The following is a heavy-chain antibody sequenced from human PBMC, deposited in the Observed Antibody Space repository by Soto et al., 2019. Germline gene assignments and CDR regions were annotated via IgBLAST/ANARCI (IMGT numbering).Heavy chain of an antibody. J-gene: IGHJ4*02. D-gene: IGHD2-15*01. V-gene: IGHV1-69*12. CDR2: IIPICGTA. Sequence: QVQLVQSGAEVKKPGSSVKVSCKASGGTFSSYAISWVRQAPGQGLEWMGGIIPICGTANYAQKFQGRVTITEYESTSTAYMELRSLRSEDTAVYYCASESRYCSGGSCYFLPGSDYVGQGTLVTVSS. CDR3: ASESRYCSGGSCYFLPGSDY. CDR1: GGTFSSYA.